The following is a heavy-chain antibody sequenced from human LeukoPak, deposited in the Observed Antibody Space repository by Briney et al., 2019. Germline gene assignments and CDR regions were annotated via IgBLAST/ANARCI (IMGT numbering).Heavy chain of an antibody. D-gene: IGHD3-22*01. J-gene: IGHJ6*03. CDR3: ARPLHSSGYLNAMDV. CDR1: GFTFDDYG. Sequence: GGSLRLSCAASGFTFDDYGMIWVRQAPGKGLEWVYGINWNGGSTAYADSVKGRFTISRDNAKNSLYLQMNSLRAEDTALYYCARPLHSSGYLNAMDVWGKGTTVTVSS. V-gene: IGHV3-20*04. CDR2: INWNGGST.